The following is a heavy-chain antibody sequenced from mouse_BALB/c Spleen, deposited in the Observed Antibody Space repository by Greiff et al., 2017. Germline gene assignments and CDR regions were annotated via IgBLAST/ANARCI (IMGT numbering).Heavy chain of an antibody. J-gene: IGHJ2*01. CDR2: ISSGGSYT. CDR3: TRDDSSWFAY. D-gene: IGHD2-2*01. V-gene: IGHV5-6-4*01. CDR1: GFTFSSYT. Sequence: EVKLVESGGGLVKPGGSLKLSCAASGFTFSSYTMSWVRQTPEKRLEWVATISSGGSYTYYPDSVKGRFTISRDNAKNTLYLQMSSLKSEDTAMYYCTRDDSSWFAYWGQGTTLTVSS.